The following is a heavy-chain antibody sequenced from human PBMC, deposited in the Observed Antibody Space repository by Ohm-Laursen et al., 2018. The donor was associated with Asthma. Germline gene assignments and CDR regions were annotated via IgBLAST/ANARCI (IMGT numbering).Heavy chain of an antibody. D-gene: IGHD5-12*01. CDR3: ARAGGSSGYDFVY. Sequence: ASVKVSCQASGYTFTGYYMHWVRQAPGQGLEWMGRINPNSGGTNYAQKFQGRVTMTRDTSISTAYMELSRLRSGDTAVYYCARAGGSSGYDFVYWGQGTLVTVSS. CDR1: GYTFTGYY. J-gene: IGHJ4*02. CDR2: INPNSGGT. V-gene: IGHV1-2*06.